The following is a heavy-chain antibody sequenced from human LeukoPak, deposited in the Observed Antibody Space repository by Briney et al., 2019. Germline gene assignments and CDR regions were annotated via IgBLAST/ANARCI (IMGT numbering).Heavy chain of an antibody. CDR2: ISRSGTTI. CDR3: ARDSISDY. J-gene: IGHJ4*02. CDR1: GFTFSDYS. V-gene: IGHV3-11*01. Sequence: GGSLRLSCAASGFTFSDYSMTWVRQAPGKGLEWISYISRSGTTIYYADSVKGRFTISRDNAKNSLLLQMNSLRAEDTAIYYCARDSISDYWGQGILVTVSS.